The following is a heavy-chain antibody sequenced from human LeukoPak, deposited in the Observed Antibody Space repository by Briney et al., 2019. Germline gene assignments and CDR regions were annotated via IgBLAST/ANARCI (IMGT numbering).Heavy chain of an antibody. CDR1: GFTFSIYS. V-gene: IGHV3-30-3*01. D-gene: IGHD3-22*01. J-gene: IGHJ4*02. CDR3: ARGSPYYDSSAYYENSDF. Sequence: PGRSLRLSCAASGFTFSIYSMHWVRQAPGKGLEWVALISYDGSNKYYADSVTGRFTTSIDNSKNTLYLQMNSLRAEDTAVYYCARGSPYYDSSAYYENSDFWGQGTLVTVSS. CDR2: ISYDGSNK.